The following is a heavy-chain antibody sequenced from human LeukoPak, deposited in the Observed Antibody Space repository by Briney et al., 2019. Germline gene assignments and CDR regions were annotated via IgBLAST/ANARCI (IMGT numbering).Heavy chain of an antibody. D-gene: IGHD1-26*01. CDR1: GYSISSGYY. J-gene: IGHJ6*03. Sequence: KPSETLSLTCAVSGYSISSGYYWGWIRQPPGKGLEWIGSIYHSGSTYYNPSLKSRVTISVDTSKNQFSLKLSSVTAADTAVYYCARLKELLKYYYYYMDVWGKGTTVTVSS. CDR2: IYHSGST. CDR3: ARLKELLKYYYYYMDV. V-gene: IGHV4-38-2*01.